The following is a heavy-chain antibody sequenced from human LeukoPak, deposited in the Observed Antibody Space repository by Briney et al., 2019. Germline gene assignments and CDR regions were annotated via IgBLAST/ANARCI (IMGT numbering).Heavy chain of an antibody. CDR3: ARALAGNLNDAFDL. CDR2: IYPGDSDT. J-gene: IGHJ3*01. CDR1: VNSFTSRW. Sequence: GESLKISCQGSVNSFTSRWIGWVRQMPGKGLEWMGIIYPGDSDTRYSSSFQGQVTMSVDTSISVAYLQWSSLKASDTGIYYCARALAGNLNDAFDLWGQGTMVTVAS. V-gene: IGHV5-51*01. D-gene: IGHD6-19*01.